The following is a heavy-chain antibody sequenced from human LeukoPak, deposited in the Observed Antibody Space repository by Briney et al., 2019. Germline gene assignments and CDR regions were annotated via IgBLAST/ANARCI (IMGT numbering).Heavy chain of an antibody. CDR1: GDSISSSTYY. D-gene: IGHD6-13*01. CDR3: ARHATSIAAAGRSFDY. Sequence: PSETLSLTCTVSGDSISSSTYYWGWIRQPPGKGLEWIGSIYFGGGTYYNPSLKSRVTVSVDASKNQFSLRLSSVTAADTAVYSCARHATSIAAAGRSFDYWGQGTLVTVSS. J-gene: IGHJ4*02. V-gene: IGHV4-39*01. CDR2: IYFGGGT.